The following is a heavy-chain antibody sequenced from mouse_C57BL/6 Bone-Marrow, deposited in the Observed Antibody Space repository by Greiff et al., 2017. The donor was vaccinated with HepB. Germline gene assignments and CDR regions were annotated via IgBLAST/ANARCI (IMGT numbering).Heavy chain of an antibody. CDR1: GFTFSDYY. CDR2: INYDGSST. J-gene: IGHJ2*01. Sequence: EVQLVESEGGLVQPGSSMKLSCTASGFTFSDYYMAWVRQVPEKGLEWVANINYDGSSTYYLDSLKSRFIISRDNAKNILYLQMSSLKSEDTATYYCARVSTTVVAPYYFDYWGQGTTLTVSS. V-gene: IGHV5-16*01. D-gene: IGHD1-1*01. CDR3: ARVSTTVVAPYYFDY.